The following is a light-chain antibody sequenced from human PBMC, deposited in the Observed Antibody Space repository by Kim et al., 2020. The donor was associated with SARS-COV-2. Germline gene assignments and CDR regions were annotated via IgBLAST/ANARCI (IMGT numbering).Light chain of an antibody. V-gene: IGLV2-14*03. CDR1: GSDIGAYNY. CDR2: DVT. Sequence: QSVLTQPASVSGSPGQSITISCTGTGSDIGAYNYVSWYQRHPGQAPKLVIFDVTNRPSGVSNRFSGSKSADTASLTISGLQAEDEAHYYCSSYSTSSIYVVFGGGTQLTVL. J-gene: IGLJ2*01. CDR3: SSYSTSSIYVV.